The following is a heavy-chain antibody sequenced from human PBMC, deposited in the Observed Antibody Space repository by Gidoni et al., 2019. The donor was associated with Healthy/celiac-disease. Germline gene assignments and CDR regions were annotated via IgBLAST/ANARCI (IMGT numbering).Heavy chain of an antibody. CDR2: IRSKAYGGTT. CDR3: TRETGYSSGWSGPGAP. CDR1: GFTFGDYA. J-gene: IGHJ5*02. Sequence: EVQLVESGGGLVQPGRSLSLSCPASGFTFGDYAMSWVRQAPGKGLEWVGFIRSKAYGGTTEYAASVKGRFTISRDDSKSIAYLQMNSLKTEDTAVYYCTRETGYSSGWSGPGAPWGQGTLVTVSS. V-gene: IGHV3-49*04. D-gene: IGHD6-19*01.